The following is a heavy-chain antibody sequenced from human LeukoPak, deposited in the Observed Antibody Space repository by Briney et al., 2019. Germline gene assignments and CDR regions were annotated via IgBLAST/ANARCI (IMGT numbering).Heavy chain of an antibody. V-gene: IGHV3-9*01. J-gene: IGHJ4*02. D-gene: IGHD3-3*01. Sequence: GGSLRLSCAGSGFIFNNYAMHWVRQPPGKGLEWVSGISWNSGSIDYADSVKGRFTISRDNAKNSVYLQMNSLRAEDTAVYYCARDSARYDFWSGYYMNYWGQGTLVTVSS. CDR1: GFIFNNYA. CDR3: ARDSARYDFWSGYYMNY. CDR2: ISWNSGSI.